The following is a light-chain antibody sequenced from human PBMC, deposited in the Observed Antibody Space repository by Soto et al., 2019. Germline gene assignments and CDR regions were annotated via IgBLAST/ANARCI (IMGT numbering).Light chain of an antibody. CDR1: RSDVGFYSY. V-gene: IGLV2-14*01. CDR2: T. J-gene: IGLJ2*01. Sequence: QSVLTQPASVSGSPGQPITISCTGTRSDVGFYSYVSWYQLHPDKAPKLIIDTNRPSGVSNRFSGSKSGNTASLTISGLQAEDEADYYCSSYTSSSTVIFGGGTKLTVL. CDR3: SSYTSSSTVI.